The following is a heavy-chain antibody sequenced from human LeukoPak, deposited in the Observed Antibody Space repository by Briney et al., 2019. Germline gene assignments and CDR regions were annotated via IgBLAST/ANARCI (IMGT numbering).Heavy chain of an antibody. J-gene: IGHJ4*02. CDR3: ARPSIEGQWLVGQGVDY. CDR2: ISTSSSYI. D-gene: IGHD6-19*01. Sequence: GGSLRLSCAASGFTFSSYSMNWVRQAPGRGLEWVSSISTSSSYIYYADSVKGRFTISRDNAKNSLYLQMNSLRVEDTAVYYCARPSIEGQWLVGQGVDYWGQGTLVTVSS. CDR1: GFTFSSYS. V-gene: IGHV3-21*01.